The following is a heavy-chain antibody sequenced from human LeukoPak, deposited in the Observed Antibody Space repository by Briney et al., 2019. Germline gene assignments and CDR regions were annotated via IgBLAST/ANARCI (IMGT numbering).Heavy chain of an antibody. Sequence: SETLSLTCTVSGDSISSYYWSWIRQPPGRGLEWIGYIYYSGSINYNPSLKSRVAISVDTSKKQFSLKLSSVTAADTAVYFCARFGDRSGDYYYFDQWGQGTLVTVSS. CDR3: ARFGDRSGDYYYFDQ. CDR2: IYYSGSI. CDR1: GDSISSYY. V-gene: IGHV4-59*01. J-gene: IGHJ4*02. D-gene: IGHD3-22*01.